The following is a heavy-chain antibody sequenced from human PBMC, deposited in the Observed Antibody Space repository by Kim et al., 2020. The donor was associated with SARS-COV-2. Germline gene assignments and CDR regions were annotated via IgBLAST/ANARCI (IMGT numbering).Heavy chain of an antibody. CDR2: ISYSGNP. V-gene: IGHV4-31*03. J-gene: IGHJ4*02. Sequence: SETLSLTCSVSGGSIGTGGKFWTWIRQHPAKGLEWIGYISYSGNPHYRPSLRSRVSISLQTSENQFSLTLTSVTAADTAVYYCVRGQPLDYWGQGILVTV. CDR3: VRGQPLDY. CDR1: GGSIGTGGKF. D-gene: IGHD2-2*01.